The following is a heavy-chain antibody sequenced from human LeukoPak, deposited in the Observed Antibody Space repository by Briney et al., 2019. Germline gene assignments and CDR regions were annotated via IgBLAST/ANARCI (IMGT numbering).Heavy chain of an antibody. V-gene: IGHV3-74*01. CDR2: INSGVT. J-gene: IGHJ4*02. CDR3: ASLGSREAYKGGDF. Sequence: GGSPRLSCVASGFTFSMYRMHWVRQAPGKGLKWVSCINSGVTTYADSVKGRFTVSRDNAKNTLYLQMNSLRVEDTAIYYCASLGSREAYKGGDFWGQGTLVTVSS. CDR1: GFTFSMYR. D-gene: IGHD5-24*01.